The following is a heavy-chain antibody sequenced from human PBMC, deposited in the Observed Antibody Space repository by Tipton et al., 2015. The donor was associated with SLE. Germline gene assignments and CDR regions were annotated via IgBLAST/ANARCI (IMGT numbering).Heavy chain of an antibody. V-gene: IGHV3-21*03. CDR3: ARARVSEGYFQH. J-gene: IGHJ1*01. CDR1: GFTFSSYS. Sequence: GFLRLSCAASGFTFSSYSMNWVRQAPGKGLEWVSSISSSSSYIYYADSVKGRFTISRDNAKNSLYLQMNSLRAEDTAVYYCARARVSEGYFQHWGQGTLVTVSS. CDR2: ISSSSSYI. D-gene: IGHD6-13*01.